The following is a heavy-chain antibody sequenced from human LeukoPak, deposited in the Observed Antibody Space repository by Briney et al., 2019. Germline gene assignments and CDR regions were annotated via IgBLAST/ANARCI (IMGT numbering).Heavy chain of an antibody. D-gene: IGHD5-18*01. CDR3: VRDRLGRGYSYGWNY. Sequence: GSVKVSCKASGYTFTGYYMHWVRQAPGQGLEWMGWINPNSGGTNYAQKFQGRVTMTRDTSISTAYMELSRLRSDDTAVYYCVRDRLGRGYSYGWNYWGQGTLVTVSS. CDR1: GYTFTGYY. CDR2: INPNSGGT. J-gene: IGHJ4*02. V-gene: IGHV1-2*02.